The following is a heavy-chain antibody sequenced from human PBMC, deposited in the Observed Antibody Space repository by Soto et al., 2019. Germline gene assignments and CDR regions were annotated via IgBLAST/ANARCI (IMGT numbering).Heavy chain of an antibody. Sequence: PSETLSLTCAVYGGSFSGYYWSWIRQPPGKGLEWIGEINHSGSTNYNPSLKSRVTISVDTSKNQFSLKLSSVTAADTAVYYCARVGGILLWFGELLSPTSYGMDVWGQGTTVPVSS. J-gene: IGHJ6*02. V-gene: IGHV4-34*01. D-gene: IGHD3-10*01. CDR3: ARVGGILLWFGELLSPTSYGMDV. CDR2: INHSGST. CDR1: GGSFSGYY.